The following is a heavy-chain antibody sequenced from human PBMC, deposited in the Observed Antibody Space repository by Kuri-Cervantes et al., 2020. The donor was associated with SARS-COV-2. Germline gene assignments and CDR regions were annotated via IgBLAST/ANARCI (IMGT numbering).Heavy chain of an antibody. CDR1: GFTFSSYS. CDR2: ISSSSSYI. D-gene: IGHD2-2*01. J-gene: IGHJ4*02. V-gene: IGHV3-21*01. Sequence: GESLKISCADSGFTFSSYSMNWVRQAPGKGLEWVSYISSSSSYIYYADSVKGRFTISRDNAKNSLYLQMNSLRAEDTAVYYCASLGGTSWHDYWGQGTLVTVSS. CDR3: ASLGGTSWHDY.